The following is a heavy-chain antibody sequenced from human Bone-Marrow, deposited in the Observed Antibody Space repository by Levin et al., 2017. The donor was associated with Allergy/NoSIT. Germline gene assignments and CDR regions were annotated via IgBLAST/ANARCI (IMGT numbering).Heavy chain of an antibody. D-gene: IGHD3-16*02. CDR3: ARGGISLAGGIDS. CDR2: IGSSGST. V-gene: IGHV3-23*01. J-gene: IGHJ4*02. Sequence: GGSLRLSCAASGFTFSSYTMSWVRQAPGKGLEWVSSIGSSGSTYYADYVRGRSTISRDNSKNTVYLQLNSLRVEDTALYYCARGGISLAGGIDSWGQGTLVTVSS. CDR1: GFTFSSYT.